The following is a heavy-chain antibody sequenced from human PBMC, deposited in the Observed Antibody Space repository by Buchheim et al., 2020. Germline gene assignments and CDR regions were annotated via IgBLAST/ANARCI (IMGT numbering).Heavy chain of an antibody. Sequence: QVQLVQSGAEVKKPGASVKVSCKASGYTFTSYDINWVRQATGQGLEWMGWMNPNSGNTGYAQKFQGRVTMTRNTSISTAYMELSSLRSEDTAVYYCARGEKVRRWDFWGVQDNYGMDVWGQGTT. D-gene: IGHD3-3*01. J-gene: IGHJ6*02. CDR3: ARGEKVRRWDFWGVQDNYGMDV. CDR2: MNPNSGNT. V-gene: IGHV1-8*01. CDR1: GYTFTSYD.